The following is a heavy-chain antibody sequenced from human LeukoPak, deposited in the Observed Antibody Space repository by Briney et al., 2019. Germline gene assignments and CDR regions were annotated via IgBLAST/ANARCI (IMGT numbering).Heavy chain of an antibody. J-gene: IGHJ5*02. CDR2: INHRGNT. Sequence: SETLSLTCSLSGESITSRDFYWGWIRQPPGKGLEWIGSINHRGNTYYSPSLKSRVTISVDTSKNQFSLKLSSVTAADTAVYYCARGGYTTVDTAMVRNWFDPWGQGTLVTVSS. D-gene: IGHD5-18*01. V-gene: IGHV4-39*07. CDR3: ARGGYTTVDTAMVRNWFDP. CDR1: GESITSRDFY.